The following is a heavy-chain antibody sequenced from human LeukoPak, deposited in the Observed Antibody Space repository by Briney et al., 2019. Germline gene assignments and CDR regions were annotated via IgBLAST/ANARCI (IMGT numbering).Heavy chain of an antibody. CDR3: AREIAAVAFDY. CDR1: GFIFSTYS. J-gene: IGHJ4*02. CDR2: ISGSSDAI. V-gene: IGHV3-48*01. D-gene: IGHD6-19*01. Sequence: GGSLRLSCAASGFIFSTYSMSWVRQAPGKGLEWVSYISGSSDAIYYADSVKGRFTISRDNAKNSLYLQMNSLRAEDTAVYYCAREIAAVAFDYWGQGTLVTVSS.